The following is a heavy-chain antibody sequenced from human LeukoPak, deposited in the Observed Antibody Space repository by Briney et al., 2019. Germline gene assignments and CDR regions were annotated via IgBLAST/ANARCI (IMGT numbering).Heavy chain of an antibody. CDR3: ARDKSGGSYWSNNNYGMDV. J-gene: IGHJ6*02. CDR1: GFTFSSYA. Sequence: PGGSLRLSCAASGFTFSSYAMSWVRQAPGKGLEWVSGISDSGDSTYYADSVKGRFTISRDNSKNTLYLQMNSLRAEDAAVYYCARDKSGGSYWSNNNYGMDVWGQGATVTVSS. D-gene: IGHD1-26*01. V-gene: IGHV3-23*01. CDR2: ISDSGDST.